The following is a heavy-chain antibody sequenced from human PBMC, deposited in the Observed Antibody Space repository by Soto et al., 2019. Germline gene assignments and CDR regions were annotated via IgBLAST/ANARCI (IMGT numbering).Heavy chain of an antibody. CDR2: ISGSGGST. J-gene: IGHJ4*02. CDR3: AKSRLEFGGVIALFDY. CDR1: GFTFSSYA. Sequence: GGSLRLSCAASGFTFSSYAMSWVRQAPGKGLEWVSAISGSGGSTYYADSVKGRFTISRDNSKNTLYLQMNSLRAEDTAVYYCAKSRLEFGGVIALFDYWGQGTLVTVSS. D-gene: IGHD3-16*02. V-gene: IGHV3-23*01.